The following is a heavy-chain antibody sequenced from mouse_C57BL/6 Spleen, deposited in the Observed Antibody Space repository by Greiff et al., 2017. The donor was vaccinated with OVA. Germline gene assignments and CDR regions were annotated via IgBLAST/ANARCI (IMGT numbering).Heavy chain of an antibody. V-gene: IGHV1-15*01. CDR3: ARADDDDAMDY. CDR2: IDPENGGT. D-gene: IGHD2-4*01. J-gene: IGHJ4*01. CDR1: GYTFTDYE. Sequence: QVQLKQSGAELVRPGASVTLSCKASGYTFTDYEMHWVKQTPVQGLEWIGAIDPENGGTAYNQKFKGKAILTADKSSSTAYMELRSLTSEDSAVYYCARADDDDAMDYWGQGTSVTVSS.